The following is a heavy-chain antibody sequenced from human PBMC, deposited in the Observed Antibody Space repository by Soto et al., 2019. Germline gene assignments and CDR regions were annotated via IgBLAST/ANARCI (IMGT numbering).Heavy chain of an antibody. D-gene: IGHD2-8*01. V-gene: IGHV3-30-3*01. Sequence: QVQLVESGGGVVQPGRSLRLSCAASGFTFSSYAMHWVRQAPGKGLEWVAVISYDGSNKYYADSVKGRFTISRDNSKNTLYLQMNSLRAEDTAVYYCARDRYCTNGVCYYYYYGMDVWGQGTTVPVSS. CDR2: ISYDGSNK. J-gene: IGHJ6*02. CDR1: GFTFSSYA. CDR3: ARDRYCTNGVCYYYYYGMDV.